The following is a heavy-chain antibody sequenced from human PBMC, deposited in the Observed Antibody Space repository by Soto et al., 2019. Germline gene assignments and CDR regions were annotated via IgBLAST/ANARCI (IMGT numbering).Heavy chain of an antibody. V-gene: IGHV3-30*18. D-gene: IGHD3-10*01. CDR2: ISYDGSNK. CDR1: GFTFSSYG. Sequence: QAQLVESGGGVVQPGRSLRLSCAASGFTFSSYGMHWVRQGSGKGLEWVAVISYDGSNKYYADSVEGRFTISRDNSKNTLYLQMNSLRDEDTAVYSCAKSGGSASYTYKWFDPWGQGTLVTVSS. J-gene: IGHJ5*02. CDR3: AKSGGSASYTYKWFDP.